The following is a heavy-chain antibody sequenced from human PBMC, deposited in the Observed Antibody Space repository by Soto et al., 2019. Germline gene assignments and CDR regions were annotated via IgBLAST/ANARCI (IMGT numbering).Heavy chain of an antibody. V-gene: IGHV1-46*01. CDR1: GYTFTSYY. D-gene: IGHD2-15*01. Sequence: ASVKVSCKASGYTFTSYYMHWVRQAPGQGLEWMGIINPSGGSASYAQKFQGRVTMTRDTSTSTVYMELSSLRSEDTAAYYCARGARGDMAPDYWGQGTLVTVSS. CDR3: ARGARGDMAPDY. CDR2: INPSGGSA. J-gene: IGHJ4*02.